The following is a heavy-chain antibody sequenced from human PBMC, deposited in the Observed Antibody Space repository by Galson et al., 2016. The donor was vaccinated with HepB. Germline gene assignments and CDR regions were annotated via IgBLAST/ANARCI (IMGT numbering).Heavy chain of an antibody. CDR2: IKQDGSEK. Sequence: SLRLSCAASGFTFSSYWMSWVRQAPGKGLEWVANIKQDGSEKYYVDSVKGRFTISRDNAKNSLYLQMNSLRAEDTAVYYCARGGPGGYRYGFYYYYGMDVWGQGTTVTVSS. J-gene: IGHJ6*02. CDR1: GFTFSSYW. D-gene: IGHD5-18*01. V-gene: IGHV3-7*03. CDR3: ARGGPGGYRYGFYYYYGMDV.